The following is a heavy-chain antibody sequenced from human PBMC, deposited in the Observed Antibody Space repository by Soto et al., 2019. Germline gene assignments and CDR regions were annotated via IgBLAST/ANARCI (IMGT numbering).Heavy chain of an antibody. CDR3: ARYFSGSINSSDP. D-gene: IGHD2-15*01. Sequence: PSETLSLTCAVSGGSISSSNWWSWVRQPPGKGLEWIGEIYHSGSTNYNPSLKSRVTISVDKSKNQFSLKLSSVTAADTAIYFCARYFSGSINSSDPWGPGPLVTLSS. J-gene: IGHJ5*02. V-gene: IGHV4-4*02. CDR1: GGSISSSNW. CDR2: IYHSGST.